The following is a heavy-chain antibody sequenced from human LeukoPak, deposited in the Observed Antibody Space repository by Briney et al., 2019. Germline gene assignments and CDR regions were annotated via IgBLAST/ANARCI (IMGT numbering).Heavy chain of an antibody. Sequence: GASVKVSCKASGYTFTSYYMHWVRQAPGQGLEWMGIINPSGGSTSYAQKFQGRVTMTRDMSTSTVYMELSSLRSEDTAVYYCARGEAVAGKVRFKAADYWGQGTLVTVSS. CDR1: GYTFTSYY. CDR2: INPSGGST. V-gene: IGHV1-46*01. D-gene: IGHD6-19*01. CDR3: ARGEAVAGKVRFKAADY. J-gene: IGHJ4*02.